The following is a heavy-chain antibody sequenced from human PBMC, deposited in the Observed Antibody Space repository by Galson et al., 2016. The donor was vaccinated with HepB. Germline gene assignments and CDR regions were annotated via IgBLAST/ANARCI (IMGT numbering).Heavy chain of an antibody. CDR3: ARGKSHKSNSYGGMDV. D-gene: IGHD3-3*01. CDR2: ISSSSTTM. V-gene: IGHV3-11*01. J-gene: IGHJ6*02. CDR1: GFTFSDYY. Sequence: SLRLSCAASGFTFSDYYMSWIRQAPGKGLEWVSYISSSSTTMYYADSVEGRFTISRDNAKRSLDLQLNSLRVEDTAVYYCARGKSHKSNSYGGMDVWGQGTTVTVSS.